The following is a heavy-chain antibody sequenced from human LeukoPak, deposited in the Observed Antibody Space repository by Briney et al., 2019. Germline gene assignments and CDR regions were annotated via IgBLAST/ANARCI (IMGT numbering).Heavy chain of an antibody. D-gene: IGHD6-19*01. CDR3: THSSGWTTDF. V-gene: IGHV2-5*01. J-gene: IGHJ4*02. CDR1: GFSLSDTGVG. Sequence: SGPTLVKPTQTLTLTCTFSGFSLSDTGVGVHWIRRPPGKALEWLALVYWNDDNKYSPSLRSRLTVTKDSSKNQVVLTMTNMDPVDTATYYCTHSSGWTTDFWGQGILVTVSS. CDR2: VYWNDDN.